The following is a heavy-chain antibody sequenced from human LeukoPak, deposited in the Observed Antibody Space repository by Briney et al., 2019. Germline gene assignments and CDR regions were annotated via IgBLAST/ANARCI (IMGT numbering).Heavy chain of an antibody. CDR3: ARGSYSGLHFDY. V-gene: IGHV4-59*01. J-gene: IGHJ4*02. CDR2: IYYSGST. CDR1: GGSISSYY. D-gene: IGHD5-12*01. Sequence: SETLSLTCTVSGGSISSYYWSWIRQPPGKGLEWIGYIYYSGSTNYNPSLKSRVTISVDTSKNQFSLKLSSVTAADTAVYFCARGSYSGLHFDYWGQGTLVTVSS.